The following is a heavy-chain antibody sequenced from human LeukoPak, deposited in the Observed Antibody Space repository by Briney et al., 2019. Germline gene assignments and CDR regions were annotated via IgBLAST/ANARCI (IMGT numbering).Heavy chain of an antibody. D-gene: IGHD6-19*01. Sequence: PSETLSLTCTVSGGSISSYYWGWIRQPPGKGLEWIGSIYASGSTYYNPSLKSRVTISMDTSKNEFSLKLTSVTAADTAVYYCARAFSSAWYMNWFDPWGQGTLVTVSS. CDR1: GGSISSYY. CDR2: IYASGST. J-gene: IGHJ5*02. CDR3: ARAFSSAWYMNWFDP. V-gene: IGHV4-38-2*02.